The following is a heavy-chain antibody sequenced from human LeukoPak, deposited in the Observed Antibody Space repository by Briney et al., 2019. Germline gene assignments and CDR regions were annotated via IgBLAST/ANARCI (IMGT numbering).Heavy chain of an antibody. CDR2: ISPNSGGT. Sequence: ASVKDSCKASGYSFNDYYIHWVRQAPGQGLEWMGWISPNSGGTNYAQNFQGRVTMTRDTSITTAYMELSGLTSDDTALYYCARNYGGTSKYFDYWGDGTLVTVPS. CDR3: ARNYGGTSKYFDY. V-gene: IGHV1-2*02. D-gene: IGHD4-23*01. CDR1: GYSFNDYY. J-gene: IGHJ4*01.